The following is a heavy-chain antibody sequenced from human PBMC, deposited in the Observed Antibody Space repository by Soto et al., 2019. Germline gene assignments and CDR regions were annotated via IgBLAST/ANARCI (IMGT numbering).Heavy chain of an antibody. Sequence: ASVKVSCKASGYTFTSYGISWVRQAPGQGLEWMGWISAYNGNTNYAQKLQGRVTMTTDTSTSTAYMELRSLRSDDTAVYYCARDLGYCSGGSCAASNYWGQGTLVTVSS. V-gene: IGHV1-18*01. CDR1: GYTFTSYG. CDR2: ISAYNGNT. J-gene: IGHJ4*02. CDR3: ARDLGYCSGGSCAASNY. D-gene: IGHD2-15*01.